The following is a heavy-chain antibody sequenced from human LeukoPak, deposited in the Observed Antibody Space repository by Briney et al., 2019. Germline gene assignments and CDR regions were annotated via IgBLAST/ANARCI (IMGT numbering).Heavy chain of an antibody. V-gene: IGHV4-61*02. D-gene: IGHD2-21*01. CDR1: GGSISRGSYF. J-gene: IGHJ4*02. Sequence: PSETLSLTCTVSGGSISRGSYFWSWIRQPAGKGLEWIGRFYTSATPNYNPSLKSRVTISVDTSRNQFSLKLSSVTAADTAVYYCARGGIPDYWGQGILVTVSS. CDR2: FYTSATP. CDR3: ARGGIPDY.